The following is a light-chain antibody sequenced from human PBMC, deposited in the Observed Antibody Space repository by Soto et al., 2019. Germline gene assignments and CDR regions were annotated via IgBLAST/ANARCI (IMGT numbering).Light chain of an antibody. CDR2: DAS. CDR3: QQHKSYPVA. J-gene: IGKJ4*01. CDR1: QNIDIW. V-gene: IGKV1-5*01. Sequence: DIQMTQSPSTLSASVGARVTITCRASQNIDIWLSWYQQKPGKAPSILIYDASNLKSEGPSRVSGSGSGTEFTLIISSLQPDDSGSYYCQQHKSYPVAFGGGTKVDIK.